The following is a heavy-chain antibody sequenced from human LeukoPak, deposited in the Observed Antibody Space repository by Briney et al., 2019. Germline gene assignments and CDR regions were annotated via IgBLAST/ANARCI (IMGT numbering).Heavy chain of an antibody. CDR1: GYTLTELS. Sequence: SVKVSCKVSGYTLTELSMHWVRQAPGKGLEWMGGFDPEDGETIYAQKFQGRVTMTEDTSTDTAYMELSSLRSEDTAVYYCATGTTVTFYNWFDPWGQGTLVTVSS. CDR2: FDPEDGET. D-gene: IGHD4-17*01. V-gene: IGHV1-24*01. J-gene: IGHJ5*02. CDR3: ATGTTVTFYNWFDP.